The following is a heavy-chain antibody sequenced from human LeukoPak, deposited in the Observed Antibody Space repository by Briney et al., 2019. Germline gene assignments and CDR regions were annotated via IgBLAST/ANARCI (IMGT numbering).Heavy chain of an antibody. J-gene: IGHJ3*02. CDR1: GGSISSYY. V-gene: IGHV4-59*12. CDR3: ARESLGGAFDI. CDR2: IYYSGST. Sequence: SETLSLTCTVSGGSISSYYWSWIRQPPGKGLEWIGYIYYSGSTYYNPSLKSRVTISVDTSKNQFSLKLSSVTAADTAVYYCARESLGGAFDIWGQGTMVTVSS. D-gene: IGHD2-15*01.